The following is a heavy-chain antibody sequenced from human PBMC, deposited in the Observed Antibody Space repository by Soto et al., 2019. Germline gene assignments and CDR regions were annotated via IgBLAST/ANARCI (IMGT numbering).Heavy chain of an antibody. CDR1: GGTFSSYA. CDR2: ISAYNGNT. Sequence: GASVKVSCKASGGTFSSYAISWVRQAPGQGLEWMGWISAYNGNTNYAQKLQGRVTMTTDTSTSTAYMELRSLRSDEPAVYYCARVLVVGGFDPWGQGTLVTVSS. J-gene: IGHJ5*02. V-gene: IGHV1-18*01. CDR3: ARVLVVGGFDP. D-gene: IGHD6-6*01.